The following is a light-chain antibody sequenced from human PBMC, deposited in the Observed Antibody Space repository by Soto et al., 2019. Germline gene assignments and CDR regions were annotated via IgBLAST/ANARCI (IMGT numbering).Light chain of an antibody. CDR3: QQYNSYWT. J-gene: IGKJ1*01. CDR1: QSISSW. Sequence: DIQMTQSPSTLSASVGARVPITCRASQSISSWLAWYQQKPGKAPKILIYKASSLESGVPSRFSGSGSGTEFTLTISSLQPDDFATYYCQQYNSYWTLGQGTKVDIK. CDR2: KAS. V-gene: IGKV1-5*03.